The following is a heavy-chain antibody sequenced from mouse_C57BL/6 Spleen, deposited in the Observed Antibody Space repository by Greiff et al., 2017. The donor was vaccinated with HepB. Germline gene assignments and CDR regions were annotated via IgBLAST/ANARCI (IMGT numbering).Heavy chain of an antibody. V-gene: IGHV5-17*01. D-gene: IGHD1-1*01. J-gene: IGHJ2*01. CDR1: GFTFSDYG. Sequence: DVHLVESGGGLVKPGGSLKLSCAASGFTFSDYGMHWVRQAPEKGLEWVAYISSGSSTIYYADTVKGRFTISRDNAKNTLFLQMTSLRSEDTAMYYCARDYGSSYVLFDYWGQGTTLTVSS. CDR2: ISSGSSTI. CDR3: ARDYGSSYVLFDY.